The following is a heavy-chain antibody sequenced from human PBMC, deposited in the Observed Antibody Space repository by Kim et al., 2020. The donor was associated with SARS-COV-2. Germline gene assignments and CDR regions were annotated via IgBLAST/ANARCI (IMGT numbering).Heavy chain of an antibody. D-gene: IGHD2-2*01. CDR2: IIPILGIA. V-gene: IGHV1-69*04. J-gene: IGHJ6*02. Sequence: SVKVSCKASGGTFSSYAISWVRQAPGQGLEWMGRIIPILGIANYAQKFQGRVTITADKSTSTAYMELSSLRSEDTAVYYCARVPIVVVPAAMKGGGYYYYGMDVWGQGTTVTVSS. CDR1: GGTFSSYA. CDR3: ARVPIVVVPAAMKGGGYYYYGMDV.